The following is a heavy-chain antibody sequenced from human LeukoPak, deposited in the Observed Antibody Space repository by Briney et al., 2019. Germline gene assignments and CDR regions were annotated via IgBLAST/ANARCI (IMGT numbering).Heavy chain of an antibody. CDR3: ARARNNYFDY. CDR1: GFTVSDNS. Sequence: GGSLRLSCAASGFTVSDNSMSWVRQAPGKGLEWVSVIYSGGNTYYADSVKGRFTISRDNSKNTLYLQMNSLRAEDTAVYYCARARNNYFDYWGQGTLVTVSS. J-gene: IGHJ4*02. CDR2: IYSGGNT. V-gene: IGHV3-53*01.